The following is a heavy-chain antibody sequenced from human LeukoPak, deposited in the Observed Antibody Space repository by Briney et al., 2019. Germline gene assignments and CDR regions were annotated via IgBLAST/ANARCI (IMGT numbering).Heavy chain of an antibody. CDR3: ARAARDYEIDY. CDR2: IHYSGST. D-gene: IGHD4-17*01. V-gene: IGHV4-39*07. J-gene: IGHJ4*02. Sequence: PSETLSLTCSVAGGSISSNDYYWGWIRQSPGKGLEWIGNIHYSGSTYYNPSLKSRLTMSVDTSKNQFSLKLSSVTAADTAVYYCARAARDYEIDYWGQGTLVTVSS. CDR1: GGSISSNDYY.